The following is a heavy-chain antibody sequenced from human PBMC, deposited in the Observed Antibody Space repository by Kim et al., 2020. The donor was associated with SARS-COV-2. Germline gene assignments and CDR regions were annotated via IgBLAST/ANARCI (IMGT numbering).Heavy chain of an antibody. CDR2: IYYSGST. CDR3: ARAYCSGGSCYPGYFQH. D-gene: IGHD2-15*01. V-gene: IGHV4-59*01. Sequence: SETLSLTCTVSGGSISSYYWSWIRQPPGKGLEWIGYIYYSGSTNYNPSLKSRVTISVDTSKNQFSLKLSSVTAADTAVYYCARAYCSGGSCYPGYFQHWGQGTLVTVSS. J-gene: IGHJ1*01. CDR1: GGSISSYY.